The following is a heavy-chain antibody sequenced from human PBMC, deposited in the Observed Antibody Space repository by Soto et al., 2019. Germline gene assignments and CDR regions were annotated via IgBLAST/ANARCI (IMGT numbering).Heavy chain of an antibody. V-gene: IGHV3-23*01. CDR3: AKDPNGDYVGAFDS. CDR2: ITGSGAGT. J-gene: IGHJ4*02. D-gene: IGHD4-17*01. CDR1: GFTFSNYA. Sequence: EVQLLESGGGLVQPGGSLRLSCAASGFTFSNYAMTWVRLAPGKGLEYVSSITGSGAGTFYADSVKGRFTISRDNPKNTLYLQLSSLRAEDTAIYFCAKDPNGDYVGAFDSWGQGSLVTVSS.